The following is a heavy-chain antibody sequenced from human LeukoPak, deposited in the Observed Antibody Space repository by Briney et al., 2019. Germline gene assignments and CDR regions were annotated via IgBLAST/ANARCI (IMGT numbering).Heavy chain of an antibody. CDR2: INSSGSYT. Sequence: WGSLTLSCAASGFTFSDYSMTWVRQAQGKGLERVSSINSSGSYTYYGDSVKGRFTISRDNAGSSLYLQMNNLKAEDTAVYYCARLYCSSTTCSHGHSYGYFVYWAEGALVAVSA. CDR3: ARLYCSSTTCSHGHSYGYFVY. V-gene: IGHV3-21*01. J-gene: IGHJ4*02. D-gene: IGHD2-2*01. CDR1: GFTFSDYS.